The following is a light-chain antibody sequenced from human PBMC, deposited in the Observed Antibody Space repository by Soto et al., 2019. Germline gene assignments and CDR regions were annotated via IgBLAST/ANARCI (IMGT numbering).Light chain of an antibody. CDR3: QVWASSSDHYV. CDR2: DDY. J-gene: IGLJ1*01. Sequence: SYELTQPPSVSVAPGQTARITCGGTNIGSKSVHWYQQKPGQAPVLVVYDDYDRPSGIPGRFSGSNSGITATLTISRVEAADEAEYYCQVWASSSDHYVFGTGTKVTVL. CDR1: NIGSKS. V-gene: IGLV3-21*02.